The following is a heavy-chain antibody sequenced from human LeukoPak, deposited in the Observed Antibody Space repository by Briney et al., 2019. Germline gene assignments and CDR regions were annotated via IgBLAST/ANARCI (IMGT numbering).Heavy chain of an antibody. Sequence: PGGSLRLSCAASGFTFSSYSMNWVRQAPGKGLEWVSYISSSSSTIYYADSVKGRFTISRDNAKNSLYLQMNSLRDEDTAVYYCARDQENSSSWSRYYYYGMDVWGQGTTVTVSS. CDR3: ARDQENSSSWSRYYYYGMDV. J-gene: IGHJ6*02. CDR1: GFTFSSYS. D-gene: IGHD6-13*01. V-gene: IGHV3-48*02. CDR2: ISSSSSTI.